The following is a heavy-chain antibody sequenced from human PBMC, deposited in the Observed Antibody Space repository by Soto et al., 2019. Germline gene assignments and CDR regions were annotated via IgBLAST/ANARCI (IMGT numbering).Heavy chain of an antibody. V-gene: IGHV4-31*03. Sequence: LSLTCTVSGGSISSGGYYWSWIRQNPGKGLEWIGYIYYSGSTYYNPSLKSRMTISVDTSKNEFSLNVTSVTAADMAVYFCARTTLFGAFDYWGQGTQVTVSS. D-gene: IGHD1-1*01. J-gene: IGHJ4*02. CDR1: GGSISSGGYY. CDR3: ARTTLFGAFDY. CDR2: IYYSGST.